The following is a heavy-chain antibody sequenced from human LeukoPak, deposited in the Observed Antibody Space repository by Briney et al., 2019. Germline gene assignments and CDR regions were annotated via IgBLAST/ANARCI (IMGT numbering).Heavy chain of an antibody. Sequence: GGSLRLSCAASGFTFSGSAMHWVRQAPGKGLEWVCRIRSKANSYATAYAASVKGRFTISRDDSKNTAYLQMNSLRAEDTAVYYCAKRRGLELLYYYYMDVWGKGTTVTVSS. CDR3: AKRRGLELLYYYYMDV. V-gene: IGHV3-73*01. CDR2: IRSKANSYAT. J-gene: IGHJ6*03. CDR1: GFTFSGSA. D-gene: IGHD1-7*01.